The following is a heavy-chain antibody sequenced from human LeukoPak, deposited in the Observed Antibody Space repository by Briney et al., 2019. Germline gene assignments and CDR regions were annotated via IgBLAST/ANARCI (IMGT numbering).Heavy chain of an antibody. D-gene: IGHD3-3*01. CDR1: GGSFSGYY. J-gene: IGHJ4*02. Sequence: SETLSLTCAVYGGSFSGYYWSWIRQPPGKGLEWIGEINHSGSTNYNPSLKSRVTISVDTSKNQFSLKLSSVTAADTAIYFCARAGNSNYDSVSAYFDYWGQGIRVIVSS. CDR3: ARAGNSNYDSVSAYFDY. CDR2: INHSGST. V-gene: IGHV4-34*01.